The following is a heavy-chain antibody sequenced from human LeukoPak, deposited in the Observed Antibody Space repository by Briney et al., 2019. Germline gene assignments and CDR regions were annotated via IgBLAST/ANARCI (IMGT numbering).Heavy chain of an antibody. CDR2: ISYDGSNK. V-gene: IGHV3-30*18. CDR1: GFTFSSYG. CDR3: AKGEDGGAFDI. Sequence: GGSLRLSCAASGFTFSSYGMHWVGQAPGKGLEWVAVISYDGSNKYYADSVKGRFTISRDNSKNTLYLQMNNLRAEDTAVYYCAKGEDGGAFDIWGQGTMVTVSS. D-gene: IGHD3-16*01. J-gene: IGHJ3*02.